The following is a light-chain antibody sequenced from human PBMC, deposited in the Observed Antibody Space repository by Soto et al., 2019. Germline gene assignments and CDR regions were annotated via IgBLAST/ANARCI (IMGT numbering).Light chain of an antibody. CDR2: VGS. CDR3: IQCLQTPTFT. J-gene: IGKJ1*01. CDR1: PLLLHSDGYNY. Sequence: FVTTQSLVSRAFSTMEPTAIPRRSTPLLLHSDGYNYLDWYLQRPGQSPQLLIYVGSHRASGVPERFSGSGSGTDFTLKITRVEAEDFGIYYCIQCLQTPTFTFGQGTKVDIK. V-gene: IGKV2-28*01.